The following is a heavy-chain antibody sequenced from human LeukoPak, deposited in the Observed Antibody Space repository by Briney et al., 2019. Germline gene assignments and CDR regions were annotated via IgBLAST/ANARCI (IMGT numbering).Heavy chain of an antibody. CDR1: GGSLSSYY. D-gene: IGHD3-9*01. CDR2: IYTSGST. J-gene: IGHJ2*01. Sequence: PSETLSLTCTVSGGSLSSYYWSWIRQPAGKGLEWIGRIYTSGSTNYNPSLKSRVTMSVDTSKNQFPLKLSSVPAADTAVYYCARAYFYFNYWYFDLWGRGTLVTVSS. CDR3: ARAYFYFNYWYFDL. V-gene: IGHV4-4*07.